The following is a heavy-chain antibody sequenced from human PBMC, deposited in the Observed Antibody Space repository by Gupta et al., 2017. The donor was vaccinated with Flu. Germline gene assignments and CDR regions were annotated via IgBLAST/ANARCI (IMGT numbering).Heavy chain of an antibody. Sequence: PGKGLEWVAVISYDGSNKYYADSVKGRFTISRDNSKNTLYLQMNSLRAEDTAVYYCAKDWSAAGTRYNWFDPWGQGTLVTVSS. D-gene: IGHD6-13*01. V-gene: IGHV3-30*18. J-gene: IGHJ5*02. CDR2: ISYDGSNK. CDR3: AKDWSAAGTRYNWFDP.